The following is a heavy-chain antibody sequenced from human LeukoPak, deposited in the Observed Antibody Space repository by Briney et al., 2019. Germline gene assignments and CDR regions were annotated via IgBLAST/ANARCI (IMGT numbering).Heavy chain of an antibody. CDR3: ARSELRYFDWTPFDP. D-gene: IGHD3-9*01. V-gene: IGHV4-30-4*08. Sequence: SETLSLTCTVSGGSVSSGGYYWTWIRQPPGKGLEWIGYIYYSGSTYYNPSLKSRVTISVDTSKNQFSLKLSSVTAADTAVYYCARSELRYFDWTPFDPWGQGTLVTVSS. CDR1: GGSVSSGGYY. CDR2: IYYSGST. J-gene: IGHJ5*02.